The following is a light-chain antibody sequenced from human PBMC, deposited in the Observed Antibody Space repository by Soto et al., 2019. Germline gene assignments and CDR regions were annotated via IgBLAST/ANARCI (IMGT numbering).Light chain of an antibody. Sequence: QSVLTQPPSASGSPGQSVTISCTGTSSDVGGYNFVSWYQQHPGKAPKLIIYEVTKRPSGVPDRFSGSKSGNTASLTVSGLQAEDEADYYCSSYSGTNTYLFGTGTKVTVL. V-gene: IGLV2-8*01. CDR3: SSYSGTNTYL. CDR1: SSDVGGYNF. CDR2: EVT. J-gene: IGLJ1*01.